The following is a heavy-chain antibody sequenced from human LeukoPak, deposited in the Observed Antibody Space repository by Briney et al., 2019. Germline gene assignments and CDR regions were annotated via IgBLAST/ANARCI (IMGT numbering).Heavy chain of an antibody. CDR1: GYTFTSYD. J-gene: IGHJ6*02. V-gene: IGHV1-8*01. D-gene: IGHD6-19*01. CDR2: MNPNSGNT. Sequence: ASVKVSCKASGYTFTSYDINWVRQATGQGLEWMGWMNPNSGNTGYAQKFQGSVTMTRNTSISTAYMELSSLRSEDTAVYYCARRVAYSSGWFDYYGMDVWGQGTTVTVSS. CDR3: ARRVAYSSGWFDYYGMDV.